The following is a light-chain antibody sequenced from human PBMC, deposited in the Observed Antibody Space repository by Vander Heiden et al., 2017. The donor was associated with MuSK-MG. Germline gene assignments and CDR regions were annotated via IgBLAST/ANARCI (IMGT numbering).Light chain of an antibody. CDR1: QGSRND. CDR2: ASS. V-gene: IGKV1-17*01. Sequence: DIQLTQSPSSLSASVGDTVTITCRASQGSRNDLGWYQQKPGKAPKRLIYASSSLESGVPSRFSGGGSGTEFTLTINSLQPEDFATYYCRQLHRSVYTFGGGTKVEIK. J-gene: IGKJ4*01. CDR3: RQLHRSVYT.